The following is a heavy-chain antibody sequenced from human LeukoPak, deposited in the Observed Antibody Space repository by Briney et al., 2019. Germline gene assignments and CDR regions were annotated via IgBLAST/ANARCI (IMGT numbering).Heavy chain of an antibody. CDR2: ISSSSSYI. J-gene: IGHJ4*02. CDR3: ARGSPTKYYFDY. CDR1: GFTFSSYS. V-gene: IGHV3-21*01. Sequence: GGSLRLSCVASGFTFSSYSMNWVRQAPGKGLEWVSSISSSSSYIYYADSVKGRFTISRDNAKNSLYLQMNSLRAEDTAVYYCARGSPTKYYFDYWGQGTLVTVSS. D-gene: IGHD2-8*01.